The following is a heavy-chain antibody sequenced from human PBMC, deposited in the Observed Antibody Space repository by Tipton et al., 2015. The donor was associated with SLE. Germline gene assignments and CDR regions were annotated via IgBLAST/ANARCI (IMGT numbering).Heavy chain of an antibody. CDR1: GFTLSSYA. CDR2: ISSNGVST. V-gene: IGHV3-64*02. Sequence: SLRLSCAASGFTLSSYAMHWVRQAPGKGLEYVSAISSNGVSTYYADSVKGRFTISRDISKNTLYLQMGSLRPEDMAVHYCAREAYSRSSGDYLDYWGQGTLVTVSS. D-gene: IGHD6-6*01. CDR3: AREAYSRSSGDYLDY. J-gene: IGHJ4*02.